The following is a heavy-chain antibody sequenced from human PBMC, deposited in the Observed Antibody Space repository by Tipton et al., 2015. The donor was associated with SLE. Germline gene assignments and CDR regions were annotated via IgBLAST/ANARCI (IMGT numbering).Heavy chain of an antibody. Sequence: SLRLSCAASGFTFSSYWMHWVRQAPGKGLVWVSRIKSDGSTTTYADSVKGRFTISRDNVKNTLYLQMDTLRAEDTAIYYCVGLYGGNSVSTYWGQGTLVTVSS. CDR2: IKSDGSTT. V-gene: IGHV3-74*01. CDR1: GFTFSSYW. J-gene: IGHJ4*02. D-gene: IGHD4-23*01. CDR3: VGLYGGNSVSTY.